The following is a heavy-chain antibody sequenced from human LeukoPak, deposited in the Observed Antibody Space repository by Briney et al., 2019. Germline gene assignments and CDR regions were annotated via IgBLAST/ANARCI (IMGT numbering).Heavy chain of an antibody. J-gene: IGHJ4*02. V-gene: IGHV4-59*01. CDR2: IYYSGST. Sequence: GXXXXGYIYYSGSTNYNPSLKSRVTISVDTSKNQFSLKLSSVTAADTAVYYCARVSRDGYNYVVDYWGQGTLVTVSS. D-gene: IGHD5-24*01. CDR3: ARVSRDGYNYVVDY.